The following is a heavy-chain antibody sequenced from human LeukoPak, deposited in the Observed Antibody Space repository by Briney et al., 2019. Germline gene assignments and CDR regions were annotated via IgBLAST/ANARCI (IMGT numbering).Heavy chain of an antibody. CDR2: IYYSGST. J-gene: IGHJ6*02. V-gene: IGHV4-59*08. CDR3: ARLTGTVTTLGYYGMDV. CDR1: GGSISSYY. Sequence: PSETLSLTCTVSGGSISSYYWSCIRQPPGKGLEWIGYIYYSGSTNYNPSLKSRVTISVDTSKNQFSLKLSSVTAADTAVYYCARLTGTVTTLGYYGMDVWGQGTTVTVSS. D-gene: IGHD4-17*01.